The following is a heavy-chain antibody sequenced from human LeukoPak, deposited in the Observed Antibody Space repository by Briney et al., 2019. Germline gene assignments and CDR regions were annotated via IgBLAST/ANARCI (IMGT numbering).Heavy chain of an antibody. D-gene: IGHD6-19*01. Sequence: PSETLSLTCTVSGGSISSYYWSWIQQPPGKGLEGIGYIYYSGSTNYNPSLKSRVTISVDTSKNQFSLKLSSVTAADTAVYYCARGAGTDYYYYYMDVWGKGTTVTVSS. CDR1: GGSISSYY. V-gene: IGHV4-59*01. CDR2: IYYSGST. CDR3: ARGAGTDYYYYYMDV. J-gene: IGHJ6*03.